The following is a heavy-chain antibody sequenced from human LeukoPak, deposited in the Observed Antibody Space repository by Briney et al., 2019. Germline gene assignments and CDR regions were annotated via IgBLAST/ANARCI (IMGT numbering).Heavy chain of an antibody. D-gene: IGHD6-19*01. Sequence: GGSLRLSCAASGFTFSSYSMKWVRQAPGKGLEWVSSISSSSSYVYYADSVKGRFTISRDNAKNSLYLQMNSLRAEDTAVYYCAREGGAVAGNSDYWGQGTLVTASS. CDR2: ISSSSSYV. J-gene: IGHJ4*02. CDR3: AREGGAVAGNSDY. V-gene: IGHV3-21*01. CDR1: GFTFSSYS.